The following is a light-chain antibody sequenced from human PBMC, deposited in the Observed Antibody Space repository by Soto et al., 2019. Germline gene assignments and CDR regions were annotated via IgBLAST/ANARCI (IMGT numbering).Light chain of an antibody. Sequence: EIVMTQSPATLSVSPGERATLSCRASQGVNSDLAWYQQKPGQAPRLLIYGATTRATGFPDRFSGSGSGPEFTLTIGSLQSDDFAVYYCQQYENWPLTFGGGTKVEI. V-gene: IGKV3-15*01. CDR2: GAT. CDR3: QQYENWPLT. CDR1: QGVNSD. J-gene: IGKJ4*01.